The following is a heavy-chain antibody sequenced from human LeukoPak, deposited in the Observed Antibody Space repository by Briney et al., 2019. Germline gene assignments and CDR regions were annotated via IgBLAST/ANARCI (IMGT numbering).Heavy chain of an antibody. D-gene: IGHD6-6*01. CDR1: GYSFTSYW. Sequence: GESLKISCKGSGYSFTSYWIGWVRQMPGKGMEWMGIIYPGDSDTRYSPSFQGQVTISADKSISTAYLQWSSLKASDTAMYYCASSYSSSSGDPNWFDPWGQGTLVTVSS. J-gene: IGHJ5*02. V-gene: IGHV5-51*01. CDR2: IYPGDSDT. CDR3: ASSYSSSSGDPNWFDP.